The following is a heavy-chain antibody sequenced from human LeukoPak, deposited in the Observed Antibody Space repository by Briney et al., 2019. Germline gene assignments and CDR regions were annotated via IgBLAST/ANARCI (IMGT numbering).Heavy chain of an antibody. CDR3: ARDTQYCSSTSCYLDAFDI. J-gene: IGHJ3*02. D-gene: IGHD2-2*01. CDR1: GFTFDDYG. CDR2: INWNGGST. V-gene: IGHV3-20*04. Sequence: PGGSLRLSCAASGFTFDDYGMSWVRQAPGKGLEWVSGINWNGGSTGYADSVKGRFTISRDNAKNSLHLQMNSLRAEDTALYYCARDTQYCSSTSCYLDAFDIWGQGTMVTVSS.